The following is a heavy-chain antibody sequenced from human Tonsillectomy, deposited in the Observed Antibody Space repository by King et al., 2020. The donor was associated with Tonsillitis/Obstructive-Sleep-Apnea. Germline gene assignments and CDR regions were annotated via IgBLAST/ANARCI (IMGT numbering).Heavy chain of an antibody. V-gene: IGHV3-13*04. CDR3: ARGNYDILTGPNYYMDV. CDR2: IAPSGDT. CDR1: GFTFSSND. J-gene: IGHJ6*03. Sequence: VQLVESGGGLVQPGGSLRLSCAASGFTFSSNDMHWVRQATGKGLEWVSAIAPSGDTYYPGSVKGRFTISRENAKNSLYLQMNSLRAGDPAVYYCARGNYDILTGPNYYMDVWGKGTTVTVSS. D-gene: IGHD3-9*01.